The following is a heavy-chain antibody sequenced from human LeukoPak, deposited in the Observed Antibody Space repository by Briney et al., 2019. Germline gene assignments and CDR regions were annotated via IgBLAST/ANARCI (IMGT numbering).Heavy chain of an antibody. CDR1: RASLSSYA. CDR2: IIPILGIA. CDR3: ARHVSGGAFDI. D-gene: IGHD1-26*01. J-gene: IGHJ3*02. V-gene: IGHV1-69*04. Sequence: GASVKVSCKASRASLSSYAISWVGQALGHGLKWMGRIIPILGIANYAQKFQGRVTITADKSTSTAYMELSSLRSEDTAVYYCARHVSGGAFDIWGQGTMVTVSS.